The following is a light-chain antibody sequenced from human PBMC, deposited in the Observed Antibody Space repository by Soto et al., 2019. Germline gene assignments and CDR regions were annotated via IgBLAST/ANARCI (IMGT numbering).Light chain of an antibody. J-gene: IGKJ1*01. CDR2: EGS. CDR3: QQYNSFPWT. Sequence: DIQMTQSPSTLSASVGDRVTITCRANQNIKNWLAWYQQRPGQAPKLLISEGSSLESGVPSTFSGTASGTEFTLTISSLQPDDFATYYCQQYNSFPWTFGQGTKVDIK. CDR1: QNIKNW. V-gene: IGKV1-5*01.